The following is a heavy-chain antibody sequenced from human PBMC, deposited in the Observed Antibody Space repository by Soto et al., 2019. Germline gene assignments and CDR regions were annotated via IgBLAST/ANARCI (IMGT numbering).Heavy chain of an antibody. Sequence: SETLSLTCAVYGGSFSGYYWSWIRQPPWKGLEWIGEINHSGSTNYNPSLKSRVTISVDTSKNQFSLRLSSVTAADTAVYYCARLGYCSSTSCYADAFDIWGQGTMVTVSS. D-gene: IGHD2-2*01. CDR2: INHSGST. V-gene: IGHV4-34*01. CDR1: GGSFSGYY. J-gene: IGHJ3*02. CDR3: ARLGYCSSTSCYADAFDI.